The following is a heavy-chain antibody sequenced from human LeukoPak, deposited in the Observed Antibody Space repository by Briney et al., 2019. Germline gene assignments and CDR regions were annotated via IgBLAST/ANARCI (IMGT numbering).Heavy chain of an antibody. CDR1: GYTLTELS. CDR3: ARGPYLTAAGTHYYYHYYMDV. D-gene: IGHD6-13*01. J-gene: IGHJ6*03. V-gene: IGHV1-24*01. CDR2: FDPEDGET. Sequence: ASVKVSCKVSGYTLTELSMHWVRQAPGKGLEWMGGFDPEDGETIYAQKFQGRVTITRNTSISTAYMELSSLRSEDTAVYYCARGPYLTAAGTHYYYHYYMDVWGKGTTVTVSS.